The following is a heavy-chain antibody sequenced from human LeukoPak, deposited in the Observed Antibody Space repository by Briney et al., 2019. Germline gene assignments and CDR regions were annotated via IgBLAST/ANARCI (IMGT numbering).Heavy chain of an antibody. Sequence: GGSLRLSCAASGFTFSSYAMSWVRQAPGKGLEWVSDISGSGGSTYYADSVKGRFTISRDNSKNTLYLQMNSLRAEDTAVYYCGISRAPPFDCWGLGTLVTVSS. D-gene: IGHD6-13*01. CDR3: GISRAPPFDC. V-gene: IGHV3-23*01. CDR2: ISGSGGST. J-gene: IGHJ4*02. CDR1: GFTFSSYA.